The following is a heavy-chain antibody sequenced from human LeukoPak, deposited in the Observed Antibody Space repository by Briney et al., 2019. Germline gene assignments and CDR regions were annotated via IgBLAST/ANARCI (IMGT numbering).Heavy chain of an antibody. J-gene: IGHJ5*02. CDR3: AKDIRGKYYDFWSGYPNWFDP. V-gene: IGHV3-30-3*01. CDR1: GFIFSSYA. D-gene: IGHD3-3*01. Sequence: PGGSLRLSCAASGFIFSSYAMHWVRQAPGKGLEWVAFISSDGSNKYNADSVKGRFTISRDNSKNTLYLQMNSLRAEDTAVYYCAKDIRGKYYDFWSGYPNWFDPWGQGTLVTVSS. CDR2: ISSDGSNK.